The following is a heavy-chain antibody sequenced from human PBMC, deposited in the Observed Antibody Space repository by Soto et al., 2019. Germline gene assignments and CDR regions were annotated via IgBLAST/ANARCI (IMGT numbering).Heavy chain of an antibody. CDR1: GYTFNCYY. CDR2: INPNRDGT. D-gene: IGHD4-17*01. CDR3: ARAYYNYGDYVEGDFYYYYGMDV. Sequence: ASVEVSCKASGYTFNCYYMHWVRQAPGQRPEWKGRINPNRDGTNYAQKFQGWVTMTRDTSISTAYMELSRLRSDDTAVYYCARAYYNYGDYVEGDFYYYYGMDVLGQGTTVTVSS. V-gene: IGHV1-2*04. J-gene: IGHJ6*01.